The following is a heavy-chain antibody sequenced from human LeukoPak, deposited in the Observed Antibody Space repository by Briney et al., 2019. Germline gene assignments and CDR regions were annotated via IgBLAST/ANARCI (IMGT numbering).Heavy chain of an antibody. CDR2: ISYSGST. Sequence: SETLSLTCTVSGGSISSYYWSWIRQPPGKGLGWIGYISYSGSTNYNPSLKSRVTISVDTSNNQFSLKLSSMTAADTAVYYCARDGGYGSGPSFWGQGTLVTVSS. CDR1: GGSISSYY. V-gene: IGHV4-59*01. J-gene: IGHJ4*02. CDR3: ARDGGYGSGPSF. D-gene: IGHD3-10*01.